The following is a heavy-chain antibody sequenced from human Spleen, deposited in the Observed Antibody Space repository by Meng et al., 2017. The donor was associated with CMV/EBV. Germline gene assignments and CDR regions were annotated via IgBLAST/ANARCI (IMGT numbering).Heavy chain of an antibody. CDR3: AHRIQPGWFAP. Sequence: QITLKESGPTLVKPTQTLTLTCTFSGFSLSTSAMGVAWIRQPPGKALEWLGIVYWDGDRRYTPSLRSRLTITTDTSKNQVVLTMTNMDPADTATYYCAHRIQPGWFAPWNQGTLDTVSS. CDR2: VYWDGDR. D-gene: IGHD3-10*01. J-gene: IGHJ5*02. CDR1: GFSLSTSAMG. V-gene: IGHV2-5*02.